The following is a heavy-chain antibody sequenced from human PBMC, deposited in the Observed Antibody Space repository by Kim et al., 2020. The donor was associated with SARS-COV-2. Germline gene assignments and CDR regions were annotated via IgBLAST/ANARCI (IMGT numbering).Heavy chain of an antibody. CDR1: GFTFSSYS. J-gene: IGHJ6*02. V-gene: IGHV3-21*01. CDR2: ISSSSSYI. Sequence: GGSLRLSCAASGFTFSSYSMNWVRQAPGKGLEWVSSISSSSSYIYYADSVKGRFTISRDNAKNSLYLQMNSLRAEDTAVYYCPGNQPLYYYGMDVWGQGTTVTVSS. CDR3: PGNQPLYYYGMDV.